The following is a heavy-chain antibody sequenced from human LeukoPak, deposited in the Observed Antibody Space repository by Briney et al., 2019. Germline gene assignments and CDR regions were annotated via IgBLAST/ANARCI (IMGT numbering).Heavy chain of an antibody. Sequence: ASVKVSCKASGYTFTSCGISWVRQAPGQGLEWMGWISAYNGNTNYAQKLQGRVTMTTDTSTSTAYMELRSLRSDDTAVYYCARETYGSGSYSLYYYYGMDVWGQGTTVTVSS. CDR1: GYTFTSCG. J-gene: IGHJ6*02. D-gene: IGHD3-10*01. CDR2: ISAYNGNT. CDR3: ARETYGSGSYSLYYYYGMDV. V-gene: IGHV1-18*01.